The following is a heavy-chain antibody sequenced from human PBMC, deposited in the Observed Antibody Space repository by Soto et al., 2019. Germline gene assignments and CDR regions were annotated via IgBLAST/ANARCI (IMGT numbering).Heavy chain of an antibody. CDR1: GGSISSSSYY. D-gene: IGHD3-9*01. Sequence: SETLSLTCTVSGGSISSSSYYWGWIRQPPGKGLEWIGSIYYSGTTYYNPSLKSRVTISVDTSKNQFSLKLSSVTAADTAVYYCARHRGYYYILTGYYTELNFDYWGQGTLVTVSS. V-gene: IGHV4-39*01. CDR2: IYYSGTT. CDR3: ARHRGYYYILTGYYTELNFDY. J-gene: IGHJ4*02.